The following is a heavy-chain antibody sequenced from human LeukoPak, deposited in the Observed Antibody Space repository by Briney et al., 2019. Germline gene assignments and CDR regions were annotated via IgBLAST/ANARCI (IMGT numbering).Heavy chain of an antibody. D-gene: IGHD3-3*01. CDR1: GFIFNSYG. J-gene: IGHJ4*02. CDR3: ARDQGTLRFSEWFSEY. CDR2: IWYDGSNQ. V-gene: IGHV3-33*01. Sequence: PGTSLRLSCATSGFIFNSYGMHWVRQAPGKGLECVAFIWYDGSNQYYADSVKGRFTISRESSENTLYLHMNSLKVEDTAVYYCARDQGTLRFSEWFSEYWGQGTLVTVSS.